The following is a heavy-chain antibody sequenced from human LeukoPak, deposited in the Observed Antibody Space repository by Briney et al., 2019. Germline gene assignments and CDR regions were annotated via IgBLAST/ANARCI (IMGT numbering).Heavy chain of an antibody. CDR3: ARDRTRETFDY. V-gene: IGHV3-11*04. J-gene: IGHJ4*02. Sequence: TGGSLRLSCAASGFTFSDYYMSWIRQAPGKGLEWVSFISSGGNTINYADSMKGRFTISRDNAKNSLYLQMNSLRAEDTAVYYCARDRTRETFDYWGRGTLVTVSS. D-gene: IGHD1-1*01. CDR2: ISSGGNTI. CDR1: GFTFSDYY.